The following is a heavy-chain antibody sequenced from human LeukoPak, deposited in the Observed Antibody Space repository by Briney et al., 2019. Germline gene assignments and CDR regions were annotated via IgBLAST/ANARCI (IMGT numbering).Heavy chain of an antibody. CDR1: GGSISGYY. J-gene: IGHJ5*02. V-gene: IGHV4-34*01. CDR3: ARRYYVWGSGWFDP. CDR2: INHSGST. D-gene: IGHD3-16*01. Sequence: SETLSLTCTVSGGSISGYYWSWIRQRPGKGLEWIGEINHSGSTNYNPSLKSRVTISVDTSKNQFSLKLSSVTAADTAVYYCARRYYVWGSGWFDPWGQGTLVTVSS.